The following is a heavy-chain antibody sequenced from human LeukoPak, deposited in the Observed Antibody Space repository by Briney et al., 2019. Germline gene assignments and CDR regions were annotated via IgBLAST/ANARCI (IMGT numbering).Heavy chain of an antibody. V-gene: IGHV3-23*01. CDR3: AKDSPILTI. J-gene: IGHJ3*02. CDR1: GFTFSNYG. CDR2: ISGGGESR. Sequence: GGSLRLSCAVSGFTFSNYGMSWIRQAPGLGLEWVSAISGGGESRYYADSVKGRFTISRDNSKNTLYLQMNSLRAEDTAVFYCAKDSPILTIWGQGTMVTVSS. D-gene: IGHD3-3*01.